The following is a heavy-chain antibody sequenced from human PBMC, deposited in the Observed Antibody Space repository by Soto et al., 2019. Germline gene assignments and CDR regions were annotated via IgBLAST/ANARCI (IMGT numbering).Heavy chain of an antibody. V-gene: IGHV1-69*12. Sequence: QVQLVQSGAEVKKPGSSVKVSCKASGGTFSSYAISWVRQAPGQGLEWMGGIIPIFGTANYAQKCQGRVTITADEPTTTAYMELTSLRSEDTAVYYWARGAVGDLFLDYWGQGTLVTVSS. CDR1: GGTFSSYA. CDR2: IIPIFGTA. J-gene: IGHJ4*02. D-gene: IGHD1-26*01. CDR3: ARGAVGDLFLDY.